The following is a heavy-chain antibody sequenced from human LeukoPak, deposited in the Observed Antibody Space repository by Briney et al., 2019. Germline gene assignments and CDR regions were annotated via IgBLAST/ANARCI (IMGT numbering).Heavy chain of an antibody. V-gene: IGHV1-69*13. Sequence: ASVKVSCKASGGTFSSYAISWVRQAPGQGLEWMRGIIPMFGTANYAQKFQGRVTITADESTSTAYMELSYLRSEDTAVYYCATTPGKLWFGELSRWGQGTLVTVSS. CDR3: ATTPGKLWFGELSR. CDR1: GGTFSSYA. D-gene: IGHD3-10*01. CDR2: IIPMFGTA. J-gene: IGHJ4*02.